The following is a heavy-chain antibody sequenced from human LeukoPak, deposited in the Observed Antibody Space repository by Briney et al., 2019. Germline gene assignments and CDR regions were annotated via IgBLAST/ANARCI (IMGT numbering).Heavy chain of an antibody. Sequence: AGGSLRLSCAASGFSFTTYWMSWVRQAPGKGLEWVANIKQDGTEKYYVDSVKGRFTISRENAENSLYLQMNSLRAEDTAVYYCARPKGSYSLDAFDIWGQGTMVTVSS. J-gene: IGHJ3*02. D-gene: IGHD1-26*01. CDR3: ARPKGSYSLDAFDI. CDR1: GFSFTTYW. V-gene: IGHV3-7*01. CDR2: IKQDGTEK.